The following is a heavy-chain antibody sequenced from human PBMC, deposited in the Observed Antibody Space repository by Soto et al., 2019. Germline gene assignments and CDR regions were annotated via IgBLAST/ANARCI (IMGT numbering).Heavy chain of an antibody. V-gene: IGHV4-39*07. Sequence: SETLSLTCTVSGGSISSSDYYWGWIRQPPGKGLEWIGNIYYSGSASYNPSLKSRVTISVDTSKNQVSLKLSSVTAADTAVYYCAREQTGGLLFDPWGQGTLVTVSS. CDR3: AREQTGGLLFDP. J-gene: IGHJ5*02. CDR2: IYYSGSA. CDR1: GGSISSSDYY. D-gene: IGHD2-15*01.